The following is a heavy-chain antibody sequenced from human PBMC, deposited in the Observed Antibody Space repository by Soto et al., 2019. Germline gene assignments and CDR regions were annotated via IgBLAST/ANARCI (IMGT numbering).Heavy chain of an antibody. Sequence: PGGSLRLSCATSGFTFSSYSMNWVRQAPGMGLEWVSSISSSSRYIYYADSVRGRFTISRDNAKNSLYLQINSLRAEDTAVYYCARDRLVAATSAPPYCYYGMDVWRQVTTFTVPS. CDR3: ARDRLVAATSAPPYCYYGMDV. CDR2: ISSSSRYI. CDR1: GFTFSSYS. J-gene: IGHJ6*02. V-gene: IGHV3-21*01. D-gene: IGHD2-15*01.